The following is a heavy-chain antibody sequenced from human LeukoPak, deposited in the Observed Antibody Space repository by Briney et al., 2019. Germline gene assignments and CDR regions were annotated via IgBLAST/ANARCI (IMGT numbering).Heavy chain of an antibody. J-gene: IGHJ2*01. CDR2: VSGYNGNT. CDR1: GYTFTSYG. CDR3: ARVSTNSRVGGYDPQWYFDL. Sequence: ASVKVSCKASGYTFTSYGISWVRQAPGQGLEWMGWVSGYNGNTNYLQKFQGRVTMTTDTSTNTVYMELRSLSSDDTAVYYCARVSTNSRVGGYDPQWYFDLWGHGTLVTVSS. D-gene: IGHD5-12*01. V-gene: IGHV1-18*04.